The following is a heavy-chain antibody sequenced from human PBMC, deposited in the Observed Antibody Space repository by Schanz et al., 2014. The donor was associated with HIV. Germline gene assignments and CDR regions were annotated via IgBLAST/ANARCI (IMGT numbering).Heavy chain of an antibody. CDR1: GYTFTGYY. CDR3: ARGAAEMATMTPWRY. Sequence: QVQLVQSGAEVKKPGASVKVSCKASGYTFTGYYMHWVRQAPGQGLEWMGWINPSSGGTNYAQKFQGRVTMTRDTSTRTVHMELSSLRSDDTAVYYCARGAAEMATMTPWRYWGQGTLVTVSS. J-gene: IGHJ4*02. CDR2: INPSSGGT. D-gene: IGHD5-12*01. V-gene: IGHV1-2*02.